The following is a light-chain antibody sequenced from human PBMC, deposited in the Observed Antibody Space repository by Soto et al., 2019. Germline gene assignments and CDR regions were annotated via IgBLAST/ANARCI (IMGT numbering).Light chain of an antibody. J-gene: IGKJ2*01. V-gene: IGKV3-20*01. CDR1: QSVSSNY. CDR3: QQYANSPHA. Sequence: DIVLTQSPGTLSLSPGDRATLSCRASQSVSSNYLAWYQHKPGQAPRLLISGASTRATGIPDRFSGSGSGTAFTLTISELEPEDFAIYYCQQYANSPHAFGQGTRLEIK. CDR2: GAS.